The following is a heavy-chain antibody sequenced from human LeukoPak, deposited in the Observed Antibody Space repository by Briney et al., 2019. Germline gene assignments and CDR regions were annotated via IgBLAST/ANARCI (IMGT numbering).Heavy chain of an antibody. CDR3: AREAGHYYGPGSYYPNDY. Sequence: GASVKVSCKASGYTFTSYGISWVRQAPGQGLEWMGWISAYNGNTNYAQKLQGRVTMTTDTSTSTAYMELRSLRSDDTAVYYCAREAGHYYGPGSYYPNDYWGQGTLVTVSS. V-gene: IGHV1-18*01. J-gene: IGHJ4*02. CDR2: ISAYNGNT. D-gene: IGHD3-10*01. CDR1: GYTFTSYG.